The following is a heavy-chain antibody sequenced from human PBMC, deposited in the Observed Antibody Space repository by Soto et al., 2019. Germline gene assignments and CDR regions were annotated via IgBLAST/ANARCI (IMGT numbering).Heavy chain of an antibody. CDR3: ARAYGGFDNGLDV. CDR2: IYYSGST. Sequence: SETLSLTCTVSGDSIRSYYWTWIRQPPGKGLELIGYIYYSGSTRYNPSLKSRVTISVDMSKNQFSLKLSSVIAADTAVYYCARAYGGFDNGLDVWGQGTTVTVSS. CDR1: GDSIRSYY. J-gene: IGHJ6*02. V-gene: IGHV4-59*01. D-gene: IGHD5-12*01.